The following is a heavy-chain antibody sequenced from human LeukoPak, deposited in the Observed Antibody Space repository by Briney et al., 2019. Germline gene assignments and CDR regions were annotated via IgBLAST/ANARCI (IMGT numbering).Heavy chain of an antibody. CDR2: IRYDGSNK. D-gene: IGHD6-13*01. V-gene: IGHV3-30*02. J-gene: IGHJ6*02. CDR3: AKDQGISWYSLSYYYGMDV. Sequence: PGGSLRLSCAASGFTFSSYGMHWVRQAPGKGLEWVAFIRYDGSNKYYADSVKGRFTISRDNSKNTLYLQMNSLRAEDTAVYYCAKDQGISWYSLSYYYGMDVWGQGTTVTVSS. CDR1: GFTFSSYG.